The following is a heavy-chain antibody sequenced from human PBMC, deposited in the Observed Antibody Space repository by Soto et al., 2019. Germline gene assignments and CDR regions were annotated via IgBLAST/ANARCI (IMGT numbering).Heavy chain of an antibody. J-gene: IGHJ4*02. D-gene: IGHD3-22*01. CDR2: ISSSGSTI. CDR3: ARSHLYYDSSGYPDY. Sequence: QVQLVESGGGLVKXGGSLRLSCXXSGFTFSDYYMSWIRQAPGKGLEWVSYISSSGSTIYYADSVKGRFTISRDNAKNSLYLQMNSLRAEDTAVYYCARSHLYYDSSGYPDYWGQGTLVTVSS. V-gene: IGHV3-11*01. CDR1: GFTFSDYY.